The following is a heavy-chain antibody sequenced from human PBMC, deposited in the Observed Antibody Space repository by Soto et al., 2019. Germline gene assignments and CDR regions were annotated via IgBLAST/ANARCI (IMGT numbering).Heavy chain of an antibody. J-gene: IGHJ4*02. CDR1: GGTFSSYA. V-gene: IGHV1-69*13. Sequence: ASVKVSCKASGGTFSSYAISWVRQAPGRGLEWMGGIIPIFGTANYAQKFQGRVTITADESTSTAYMELSSLRSEDTSVYYCARDSRRYSSSWWFDYWGQGTLVTVS. CDR2: IIPIFGTA. D-gene: IGHD6-13*01. CDR3: ARDSRRYSSSWWFDY.